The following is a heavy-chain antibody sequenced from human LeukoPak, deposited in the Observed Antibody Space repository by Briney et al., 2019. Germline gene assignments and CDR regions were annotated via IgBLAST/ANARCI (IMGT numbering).Heavy chain of an antibody. V-gene: IGHV3-21*01. CDR2: ISGSSSYI. Sequence: GGSLRLSCAVSGFTFSSYTMNWVRQAPGKGLEWVSSISGSSSYIYYADSVKGRFTISRHNAKNSLYLQMNSLSAEDTGVYYCARDGDPYCSGGSCAFLNYWGQGTLITVSS. CDR1: GFTFSSYT. D-gene: IGHD2-15*01. J-gene: IGHJ4*02. CDR3: ARDGDPYCSGGSCAFLNY.